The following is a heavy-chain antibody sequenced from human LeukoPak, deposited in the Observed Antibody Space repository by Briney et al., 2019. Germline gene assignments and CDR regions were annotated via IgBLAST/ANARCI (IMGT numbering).Heavy chain of an antibody. J-gene: IGHJ5*02. CDR1: GGSISSSSYY. CDR2: IYTSGST. CDR3: ARRAILNWFDP. V-gene: IGHV4-61*05. Sequence: SETLSLTCTVSGGSISSSSYYWGWIRQPPGKGLEWIGYIYTSGSTNYNPSLKSRVTISVDTSKNQFSLKLSSVTAADTAVYYCARRAILNWFDPWGQGTLVTVSS. D-gene: IGHD3-3*01.